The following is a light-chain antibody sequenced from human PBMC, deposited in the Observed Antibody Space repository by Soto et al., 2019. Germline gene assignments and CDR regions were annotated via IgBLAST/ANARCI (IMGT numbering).Light chain of an antibody. CDR1: ESVGSN. Sequence: EIVMTQSPATLSVSPGERVTLSCRASESVGSNLAWYQQKPGQSPRLLIHGASTRATGIPDRFSGSGSGTAFTLTISSLQSEDFAVYYCQQYNNWPPWTFGQGTKVDI. CDR3: QQYNNWPPWT. J-gene: IGKJ1*01. CDR2: GAS. V-gene: IGKV3-15*01.